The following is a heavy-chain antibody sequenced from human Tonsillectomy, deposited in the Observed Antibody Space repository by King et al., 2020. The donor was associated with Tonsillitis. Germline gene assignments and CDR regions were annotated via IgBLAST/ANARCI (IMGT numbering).Heavy chain of an antibody. V-gene: IGHV3-23*03. CDR3: AKDRWGRYYDSSGLEPFDY. J-gene: IGHJ4*02. Sequence: VQLVESGGGLVQPGGPLRLSCAASGFTFSSYAMSWVRQAPGKGLEWVSVIYSGGSSTYYADSVKGRFTISRDNSKNTLYLQMNSLRAEDTAVYYCAKDRWGRYYDSSGLEPFDYWGQGTLVTVSS. CDR2: IYSGGSST. D-gene: IGHD3-22*01. CDR1: GFTFSSYA.